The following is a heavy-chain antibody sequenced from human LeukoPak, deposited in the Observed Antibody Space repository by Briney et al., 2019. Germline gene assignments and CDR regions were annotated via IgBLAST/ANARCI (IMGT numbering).Heavy chain of an antibody. Sequence: SETLSLTCTVSGGSISSYYWSWIRQPPGKGLEWIGYIYYSGSTNYNPSLKSRVTFSVDTSKKQASLKLRSVTAADTAVYYCAREMGTTRSFDYWGQGTLVTVSS. CDR2: IYYSGST. D-gene: IGHD5-24*01. CDR1: GGSISSYY. J-gene: IGHJ4*02. CDR3: AREMGTTRSFDY. V-gene: IGHV4-59*12.